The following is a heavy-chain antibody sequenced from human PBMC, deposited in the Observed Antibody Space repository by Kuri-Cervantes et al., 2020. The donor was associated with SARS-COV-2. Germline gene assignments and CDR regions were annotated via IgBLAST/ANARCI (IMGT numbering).Heavy chain of an antibody. CDR2: IWYDGSNK. J-gene: IGHJ4*02. D-gene: IGHD6-19*01. Sequence: GGSLRLSCAASGFTFSSYGMHWVRQAPGKGLEWVAVIWYDGSNKYHADSVKGRFTISRDNSKNTLYLQMNSLRAEDTAVYYCARGIAVAKPFFDYWGQGTLVTVSS. CDR3: ARGIAVAKPFFDY. V-gene: IGHV3-33*01. CDR1: GFTFSSYG.